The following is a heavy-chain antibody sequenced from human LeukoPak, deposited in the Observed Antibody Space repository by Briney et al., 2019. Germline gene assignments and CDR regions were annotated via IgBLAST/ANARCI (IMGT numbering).Heavy chain of an antibody. V-gene: IGHV3-30*04. CDR2: IPYDGSNK. D-gene: IGHD6-13*01. J-gene: IGHJ4*02. CDR3: VRGAYSSSWLNFDY. CDR1: GFTFSSYA. Sequence: GGSLRLSCAASGFTFSSYAMHWVRQAPGKGLEWVALIPYDGSNKYYADSVKGRFTVSRDNSKNTLYLQMNSLRAEDTAVYYCVRGAYSSSWLNFDYWGQGTLVTVSS.